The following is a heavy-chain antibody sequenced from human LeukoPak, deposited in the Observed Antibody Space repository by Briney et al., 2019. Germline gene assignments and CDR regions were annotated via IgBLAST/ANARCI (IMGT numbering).Heavy chain of an antibody. CDR2: INPSGGST. CDR1: GYTFTSYY. J-gene: IGHJ3*02. CDR3: AREGGSSRGDAFDI. D-gene: IGHD1-26*01. Sequence: ASVKVSCKASGYTFTSYYMHWVRQAPGQGLEWMGIINPSGGSTSYAQKFQDGITMTRETSPSTVYMELSSLRSEDTAVYYCAREGGSSRGDAFDIWGQGTMVTVSS. V-gene: IGHV1-46*01.